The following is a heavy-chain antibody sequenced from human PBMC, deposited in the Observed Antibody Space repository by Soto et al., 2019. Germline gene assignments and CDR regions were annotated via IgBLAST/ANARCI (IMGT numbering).Heavy chain of an antibody. Sequence: SETLSLTCPVSGGSISSYYLSWIRQPPGKGLEWIGYIYYSGSTNYNPSLKSRVTISVDTSKNQFSLKLSSVTAADTAVYYCARQFLGYCSGGSCPRYGFDPWGQGTLVTVSS. J-gene: IGHJ5*02. CDR3: ARQFLGYCSGGSCPRYGFDP. CDR1: GGSISSYY. D-gene: IGHD2-15*01. V-gene: IGHV4-59*08. CDR2: IYYSGST.